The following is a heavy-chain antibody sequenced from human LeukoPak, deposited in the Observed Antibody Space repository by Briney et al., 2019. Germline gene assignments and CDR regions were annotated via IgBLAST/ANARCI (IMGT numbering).Heavy chain of an antibody. CDR2: VYYSGTT. CDR3: ARGRYCSSTNCYGNWFDP. V-gene: IGHV4-39*01. Sequence: SETLSLTCTVSGGSISSSSYYWGWIRQPPGEGLEWIGSVYYSGTTYYNPSLKSRVTISVDTSKNQFSLKLSSVTAADSAVYYCARGRYCSSTNCYGNWFDPWGQGTLVTVSS. J-gene: IGHJ5*02. D-gene: IGHD2-2*01. CDR1: GGSISSSSYY.